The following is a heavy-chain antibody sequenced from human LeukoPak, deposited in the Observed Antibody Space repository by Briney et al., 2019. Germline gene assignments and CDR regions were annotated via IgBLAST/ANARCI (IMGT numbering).Heavy chain of an antibody. CDR1: GGPVSSGSYY. Sequence: SETLSLTCTVSGGPVSSGSYYWSWIRQPPGKGLEWIGYIYYSGSTNYNPSLKSRVTISVDTSKNQFSLKLSSVTAADTAVYYCARTSGYDYSFDYWGQGTLVTVSS. V-gene: IGHV4-61*01. J-gene: IGHJ4*02. D-gene: IGHD5-12*01. CDR3: ARTSGYDYSFDY. CDR2: IYYSGST.